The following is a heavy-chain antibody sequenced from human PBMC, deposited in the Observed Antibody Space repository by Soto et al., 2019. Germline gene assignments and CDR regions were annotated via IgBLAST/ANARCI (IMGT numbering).Heavy chain of an antibody. J-gene: IGHJ4*02. CDR2: ISSNSDTT. Sequence: VESGGGLVYPGGSLRPSCVASGFRFSDHSMNWVRQAPGKGLQWISYISSNSDTTYYADSVKDRFTVSRDNAKNALFLQMNSLRDDDTATYYCARLPKGSLVTAWGQGARVTVSS. CDR1: GFRFSDHS. D-gene: IGHD2-21*02. V-gene: IGHV3-48*02. CDR3: ARLPKGSLVTA.